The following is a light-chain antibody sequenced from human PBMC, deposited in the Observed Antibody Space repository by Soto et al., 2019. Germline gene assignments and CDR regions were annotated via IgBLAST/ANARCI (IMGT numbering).Light chain of an antibody. V-gene: IGKV2-28*01. CDR1: QSLLHSNGYNY. Sequence: DIVMTQSPLSLPVTPGEPASISCRSSQSLLHSNGYNYLDWYLQKPGQSPQLLIYLGSNRASGVPDRFSGSGSGTDFTLKISRVEAEDVGVYYSMQALQTPHTFGGGTKVEIK. J-gene: IGKJ4*01. CDR2: LGS. CDR3: MQALQTPHT.